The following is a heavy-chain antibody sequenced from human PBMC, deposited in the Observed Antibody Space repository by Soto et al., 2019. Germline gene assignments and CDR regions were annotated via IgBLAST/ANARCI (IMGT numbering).Heavy chain of an antibody. CDR1: GYTFTGYY. V-gene: IGHV1-2*02. Sequence: GASVKVSCKASGYTFTGYYMHWVRQAPGQGLEWMGWINPNSGGTNYAQKFQGRVTMTRDTSISTAYMELSRLRSDDTAVYYCAKWGVPAASAYYYYYYGMDVWGQGTTVTVSS. J-gene: IGHJ6*02. CDR2: INPNSGGT. D-gene: IGHD2-2*01. CDR3: AKWGVPAASAYYYYYYGMDV.